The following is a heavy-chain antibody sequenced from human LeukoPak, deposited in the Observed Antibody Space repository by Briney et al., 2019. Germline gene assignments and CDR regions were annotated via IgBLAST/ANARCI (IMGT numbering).Heavy chain of an antibody. CDR2: IYYSGST. CDR3: ASLTYYDFWSGYYRGEY. CDR1: GGSISSGGYY. J-gene: IGHJ4*02. V-gene: IGHV4-31*03. Sequence: SQTLSLTCTVSGGSISSGGYYWSWIRQHPGKGLEWIGYIYYSGSTYYNPSLKSRVTISVDTSKNQFSLKLSSVTAADTAVYYCASLTYYDFWSGYYRGEYWGQGTLVTVSS. D-gene: IGHD3-3*01.